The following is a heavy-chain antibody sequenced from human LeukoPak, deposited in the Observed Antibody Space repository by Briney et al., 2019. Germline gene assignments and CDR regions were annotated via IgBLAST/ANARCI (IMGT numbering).Heavy chain of an antibody. D-gene: IGHD2-21*02. Sequence: SETLSLTCTFSGGSISRRSYDWDWIRQPPGKGLEWIGSIYYSGSTYYNPSLKSRVTISVDTSKNQFSLKLRSVTAADTAVYYYARHDLVVTATILDYWGQGTLVTVSS. J-gene: IGHJ4*02. CDR2: IYYSGST. V-gene: IGHV4-39*01. CDR3: ARHDLVVTATILDY. CDR1: GGSISRRSYD.